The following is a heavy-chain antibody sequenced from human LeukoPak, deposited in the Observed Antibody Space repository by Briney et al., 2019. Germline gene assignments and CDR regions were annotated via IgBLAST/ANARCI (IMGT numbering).Heavy chain of an antibody. CDR1: GVSISSSNSY. V-gene: IGHV4-39*07. Sequence: PSETLSLTCTVSGVSISSSNSYWGWIRQPPGKGLEWIGSIYYSGNTYYNASLKSRVTISVDTSKNQFSLKLSSVTAADTAVYYCARVRYGDYDGFYYYYYMDVWGKGTTVTVSS. CDR3: ARVRYGDYDGFYYYYYMDV. CDR2: IYYSGNT. J-gene: IGHJ6*03. D-gene: IGHD4-17*01.